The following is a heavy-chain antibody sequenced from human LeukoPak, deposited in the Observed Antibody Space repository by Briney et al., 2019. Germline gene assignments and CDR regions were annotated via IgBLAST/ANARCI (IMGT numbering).Heavy chain of an antibody. CDR3: ATGPTLYYMDV. V-gene: IGHV1-24*01. Sequence: ASVKVSCKASGYTFTGYYMHWVRQAPGQGLEWMGGFDPEDGETIYAQKFQGRVTMTEDTSTDTAYMELSSLRSEDTAVYYCATGPTLYYMDVWGKGTTVTVSS. CDR2: FDPEDGET. J-gene: IGHJ6*03. CDR1: GYTFTGYY.